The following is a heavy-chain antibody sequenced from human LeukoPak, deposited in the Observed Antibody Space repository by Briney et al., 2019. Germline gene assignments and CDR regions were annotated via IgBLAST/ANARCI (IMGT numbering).Heavy chain of an antibody. J-gene: IGHJ4*02. V-gene: IGHV3-21*01. CDR3: GRAFPPLRTASAGDL. CDR1: GFSFSDYD. Sequence: GGSLRLSCSASGFSFSDYDMNWFRQAPGKGLEWISSISGRWSHVYYGDSVKGRFSISRDNAMNSVFLQMNSLGVDDTAVYYCGRAFPPLRTASAGDLWGQGTLVTVSS. D-gene: IGHD3-16*01. CDR2: ISGRWSHV.